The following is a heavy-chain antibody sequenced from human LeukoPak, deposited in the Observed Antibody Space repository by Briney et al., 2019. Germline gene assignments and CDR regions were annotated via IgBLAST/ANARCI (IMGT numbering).Heavy chain of an antibody. Sequence: ASVKVSCKASGYTFTSYDINWVRQATGQGLEWMGWMNPNSGNTGYAQKFQGRVTMTRNTSISTAYMELSSLRSEDTAVYYCARAIVPDILTGANAFDIWGQGTMVTVSS. CDR2: MNPNSGNT. V-gene: IGHV1-8*01. CDR1: GYTFTSYD. D-gene: IGHD3-9*01. J-gene: IGHJ3*02. CDR3: ARAIVPDILTGANAFDI.